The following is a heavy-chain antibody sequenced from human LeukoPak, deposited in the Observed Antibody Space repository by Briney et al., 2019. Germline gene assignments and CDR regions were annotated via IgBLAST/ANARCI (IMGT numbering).Heavy chain of an antibody. Sequence: ASVKVSCKASGYTFTGYYMHWVRQAPGQGLEWMGWINPNSGGTNYAQKFQGRVTMTRDTSISTAYMELSSLRSEDTAVYYCARDQGDYDYTHHYWGQGTLVTVSS. D-gene: IGHD5-12*01. CDR2: INPNSGGT. J-gene: IGHJ4*02. CDR1: GYTFTGYY. CDR3: ARDQGDYDYTHHY. V-gene: IGHV1-2*02.